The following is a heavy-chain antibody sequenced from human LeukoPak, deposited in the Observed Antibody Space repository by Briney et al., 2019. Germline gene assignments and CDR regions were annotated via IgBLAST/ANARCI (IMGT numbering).Heavy chain of an antibody. CDR2: ISSSSSYI. CDR3: ASQDIVVVPAAATDYYYMDV. D-gene: IGHD2-2*01. CDR1: GFTFSSYS. J-gene: IGHJ6*03. Sequence: GGSLRLSCAASGFTFSSYSMNWVRQAPGKGLEWVSSISSSSSYIYYADSVKGRFTISRDNAKNSLYLQMNSLRAEDTAVYYCASQDIVVVPAAATDYYYMDVWGKGTTVTVSS. V-gene: IGHV3-21*01.